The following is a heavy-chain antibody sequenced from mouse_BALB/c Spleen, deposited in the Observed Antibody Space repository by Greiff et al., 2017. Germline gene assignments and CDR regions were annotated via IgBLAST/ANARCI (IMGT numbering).Heavy chain of an antibody. V-gene: IGHV2-6-7*01. Sequence: QVQLKESGPGLVAPSQSLSITCTASGFSLTGYGVNWVRQPPGKGLEWLGMIWGDGSTDYNSALKSRLSISKDNSKSQVFLKMNSLQTDDTARYYCARRYGAYYAMDYWGQGTSVTVSS. J-gene: IGHJ4*01. CDR3: ARRYGAYYAMDY. D-gene: IGHD2-14*01. CDR1: GFSLTGYG. CDR2: IWGDGST.